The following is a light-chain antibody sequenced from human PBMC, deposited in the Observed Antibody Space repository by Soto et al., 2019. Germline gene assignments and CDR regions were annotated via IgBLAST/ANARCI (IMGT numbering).Light chain of an antibody. Sequence: DIQMTQSPSSLSASVGDRVTITCRASQSISSYLNWYQQKPGKAPKLLIYSASSLQSGVPSRFSDRGSGTDFTLTISSLQPEDFATYYCQQSYSTPCTFGQGTKVEIK. J-gene: IGKJ1*01. V-gene: IGKV1-39*01. CDR3: QQSYSTPCT. CDR1: QSISSY. CDR2: SAS.